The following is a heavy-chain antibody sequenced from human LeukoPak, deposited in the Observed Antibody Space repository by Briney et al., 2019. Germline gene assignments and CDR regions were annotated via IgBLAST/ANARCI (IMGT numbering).Heavy chain of an antibody. CDR3: ARAPSSGFYYVDY. Sequence: SETLSLTCTVSGGSISSSNYYWGWIRQPPEKGLEWIGTIYYSGSTYYNPSLKSRVTISLDTSKNQFSLRLSSVAAADTAVYYCARAPSSGFYYVDYWGQGTLVTVSS. V-gene: IGHV4-39*07. D-gene: IGHD3-22*01. CDR1: GGSISSSNYY. CDR2: IYYSGST. J-gene: IGHJ4*02.